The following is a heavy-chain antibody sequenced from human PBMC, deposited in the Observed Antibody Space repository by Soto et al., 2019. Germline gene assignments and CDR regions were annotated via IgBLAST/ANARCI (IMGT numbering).Heavy chain of an antibody. CDR1: GYTFTSYD. J-gene: IGHJ3*02. CDR3: ATSHSGVVVVAADFNAFDI. CDR2: MNPNSGNT. D-gene: IGHD2-15*01. Sequence: ASVKVSCKASGYTFTSYDINWVRQATGQGLEWMGWMNPNSGNTGYAQKFQGRVTMTRNTSISTAYMELSSLRSEDTAVYHCATSHSGVVVVAADFNAFDIWGQGTMVTVSS. V-gene: IGHV1-8*01.